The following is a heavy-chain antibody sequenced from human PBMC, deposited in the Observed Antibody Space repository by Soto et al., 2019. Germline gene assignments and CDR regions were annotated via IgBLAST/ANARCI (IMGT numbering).Heavy chain of an antibody. CDR3: AKESWVPSLGEFWYFDL. V-gene: IGHV3-23*01. CDR2: VSGDGYTT. Sequence: EVQVLESGGGLVQPGGSLRLSCAASGFTFFNYGMTWVRQAPGKGLEWVSSVSGDGYTTYYADSVRGRFTISRDNSKGTLFVQMNSLRADGTAVDYCAKESWVPSLGEFWYFDLWGRGTQVTVSS. J-gene: IGHJ2*01. D-gene: IGHD3-16*01. CDR1: GFTFFNYG.